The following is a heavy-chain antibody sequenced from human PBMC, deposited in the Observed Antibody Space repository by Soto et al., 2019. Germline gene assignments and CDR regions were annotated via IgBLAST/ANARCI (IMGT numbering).Heavy chain of an antibody. D-gene: IGHD3-22*01. CDR3: ATLDPYYYDSSGYYVAELAFDI. J-gene: IGHJ3*02. CDR2: IYYSGST. Sequence: PSETLSLTCAVSGGSISSGGYYWSWIRQHPGKGLEWIGYIYYSGSTYYNTSLKSRVTISVDTSKNQFSLKLSSVTAADTAVYYCATLDPYYYDSSGYYVAELAFDIWGQGTMVPVSS. V-gene: IGHV4-31*11. CDR1: GGSISSGGYY.